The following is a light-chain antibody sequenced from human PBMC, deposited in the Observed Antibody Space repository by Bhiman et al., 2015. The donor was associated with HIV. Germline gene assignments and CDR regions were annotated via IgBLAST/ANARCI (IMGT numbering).Light chain of an antibody. CDR3: QTWDNSRHPGYV. CDR2: SNN. Sequence: QSVLTQPPSASGTPGQRVTISCSGSSSNIGSNTVNWYQQLPGTTPTLLIYSNNQRPSGVPDRFSGSKSGTSASLAISRVGAGDEADYYCQTWDNSRHPGYVFGTGTTLTVL. V-gene: IGLV1-44*01. CDR1: SSNIGSNT. J-gene: IGLJ1*01.